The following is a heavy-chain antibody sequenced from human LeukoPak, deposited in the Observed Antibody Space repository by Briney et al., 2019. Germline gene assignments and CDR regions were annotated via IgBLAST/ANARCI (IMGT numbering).Heavy chain of an antibody. V-gene: IGHV4-30-2*01. CDR1: GGSVSSGGYS. J-gene: IGHJ5*02. D-gene: IGHD6-13*01. Sequence: PSQTLSLTCAVSGGSVSSGGYSWSWIRQPPGEGLEWIGYIYHSGSTYYNPSLKSRVTISVDRSKNQFSLKLSSVTAADTAVYYCARAIGAAARGWFDPWGQGTLVTVSS. CDR2: IYHSGST. CDR3: ARAIGAAARGWFDP.